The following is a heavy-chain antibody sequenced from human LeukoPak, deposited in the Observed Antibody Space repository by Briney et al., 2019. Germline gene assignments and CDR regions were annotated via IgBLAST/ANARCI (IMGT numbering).Heavy chain of an antibody. CDR1: GYTLTELS. J-gene: IGHJ6*02. CDR3: ASGLGYCSSTSCYYYYGMDV. Sequence: ASVKVSCKVSGYTLTELSMHWVRQAPGKGLEWMGGFDPEDGETIYAQKFQGRVTMTEDTSTDTAYMELSSLRSEDTAVYYCASGLGYCSSTSCYYYYGMDVWGQGPRSPSP. D-gene: IGHD2-2*01. V-gene: IGHV1-24*01. CDR2: FDPEDGET.